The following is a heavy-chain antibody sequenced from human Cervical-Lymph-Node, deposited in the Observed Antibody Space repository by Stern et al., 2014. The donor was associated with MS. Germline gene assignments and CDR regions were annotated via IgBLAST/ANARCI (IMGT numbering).Heavy chain of an antibody. CDR1: GFKFDDFA. CDR3: AKADDYAAGIDA. D-gene: IGHD3-16*01. CDR2: LGWNSEGR. Sequence: EVQLVESGGGMVQPGRSLRLSCEASGFKFDDFAMHWVRQAPGKGLELVSGLGWNSEGRGYADSVQGRFTISRDNAKSSLYLQMNSLTAEDTALYYCAKADDYAAGIDAWGQGTLVVVSS. V-gene: IGHV3-9*01. J-gene: IGHJ5*02.